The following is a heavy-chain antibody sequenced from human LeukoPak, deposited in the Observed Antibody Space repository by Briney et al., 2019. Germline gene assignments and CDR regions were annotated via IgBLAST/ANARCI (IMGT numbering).Heavy chain of an antibody. J-gene: IGHJ6*03. CDR3: ARGCSSTSCYAGDSMDV. CDR1: GGSISSYY. D-gene: IGHD2-2*01. CDR2: IHTSGST. Sequence: SETLSLTCTVSGGSISSYYWSWIRQPAGKGLEWIGRIHTSGSTNCNPSRVTMSVDTSKNQFSLKLSSVTAADTAVYYCARGCSSTSCYAGDSMDVWGKGTTVTISS. V-gene: IGHV4-4*07.